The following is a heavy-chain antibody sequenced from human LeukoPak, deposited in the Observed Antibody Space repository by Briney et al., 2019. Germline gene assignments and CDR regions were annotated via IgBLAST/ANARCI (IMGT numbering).Heavy chain of an antibody. V-gene: IGHV4-34*01. CDR3: ARGKKGPREYYGMDV. CDR2: INHSGST. J-gene: IGHJ6*02. CDR1: GGSFSGYY. Sequence: SETLSLTCSVYGGSFSGYYWSWIRQPPGKGLEWIGEINHSGSTNYNPSLKSRVTISVGTSKNQFSLKLSSVTAADTAVYYCARGKKGPREYYGMDVWGQGTTVTVSS.